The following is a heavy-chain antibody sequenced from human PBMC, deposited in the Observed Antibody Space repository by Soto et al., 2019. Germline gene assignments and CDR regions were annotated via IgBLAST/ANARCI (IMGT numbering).Heavy chain of an antibody. CDR3: ATCRGDFDA. Sequence: SHAQSLTCAVYGASLREKYSNSLRQPPGKRHEWIGEINHRGNTNNNPPLRSRVTISIDTSKNHLSLNLRSVSAPATHVSYSATCRGDFDAWGQGTPVRVSS. J-gene: IGHJ5*02. CDR1: GASLREKY. V-gene: IGHV4-34*01. CDR2: INHRGNT. D-gene: IGHD2-21*02.